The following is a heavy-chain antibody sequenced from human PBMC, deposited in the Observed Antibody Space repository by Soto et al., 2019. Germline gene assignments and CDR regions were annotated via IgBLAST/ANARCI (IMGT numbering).Heavy chain of an antibody. CDR2: LSTSGRT. D-gene: IGHD3-16*01. CDR3: ARGLGRYFDL. Sequence: SETLSLTCTVSGDSFGNFYWSWIRQPAGKGLESIGRLSTSGRTNYSPSLQSRVTMSLDTSKNRFSLRLTSVSAADTAVYFCARGLGRYFDLWGRGTLVTVSS. J-gene: IGHJ2*01. CDR1: GDSFGNFY. V-gene: IGHV4-4*07.